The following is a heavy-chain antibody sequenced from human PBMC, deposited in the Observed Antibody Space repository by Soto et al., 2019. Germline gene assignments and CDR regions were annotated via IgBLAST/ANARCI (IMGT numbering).Heavy chain of an antibody. Sequence: GGSLRLSCAASGFTFSSYGMHWVRQAPGKGLEWVAVIWYDGSNKYYADSVKGRFTISRDNSKNTLYLQMNSLRAEDTAVYYCARLGLGYSSSWYRENYYYYGMDVWGQGTTVTVFS. D-gene: IGHD6-13*01. J-gene: IGHJ6*02. CDR3: ARLGLGYSSSWYRENYYYYGMDV. CDR2: IWYDGSNK. V-gene: IGHV3-33*01. CDR1: GFTFSSYG.